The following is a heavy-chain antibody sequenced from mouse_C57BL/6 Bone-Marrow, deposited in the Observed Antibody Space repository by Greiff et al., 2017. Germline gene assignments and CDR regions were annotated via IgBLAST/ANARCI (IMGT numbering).Heavy chain of an antibody. D-gene: IGHD1-1*01. V-gene: IGHV14-4*01. CDR1: GFNIKDDY. CDR2: LDPENGDT. Sequence: EVKLQESGAELVRPGASVKLSCTASGFNIKDDYMHWVKQRPEQGLAWIGWLDPENGDTEYASKFQGKDTITADTSSNTAYLQLSSLTSEDTAVYYCTHFYYYGSSPAWFAYWGQGTLVTVSA. J-gene: IGHJ3*01. CDR3: THFYYYGSSPAWFAY.